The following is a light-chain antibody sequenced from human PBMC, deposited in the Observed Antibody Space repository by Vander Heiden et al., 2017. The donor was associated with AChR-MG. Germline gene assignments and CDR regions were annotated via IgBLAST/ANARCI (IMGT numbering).Light chain of an antibody. V-gene: IGKV3-11*01. J-gene: IGKJ1*01. Sequence: VVLTQSPDTLSLSPGERATLSCRASHSVSRFLAWYQKKPGQAPRLLIFDASNRAAGVPARFSGSGSGTDFTLTISSLEPEDFAVYYCQQRNNWPLSFGQGTKVDIK. CDR2: DAS. CDR3: QQRNNWPLS. CDR1: HSVSRF.